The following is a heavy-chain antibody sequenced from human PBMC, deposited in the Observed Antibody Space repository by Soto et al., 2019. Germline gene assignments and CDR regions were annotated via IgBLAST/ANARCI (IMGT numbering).Heavy chain of an antibody. D-gene: IGHD2-8*01. CDR2: IIYDGSTK. J-gene: IGHJ4*02. CDR1: GFTFSSYG. CDR3: AKDRMVPGVRGNFDY. Sequence: QVQLVESGGGVVQPGRSLRLSCAASGFTFSSYGMHWVSQAPGKVLDWLEVIIYDGSTKYYADSVNGRFTISRENSKRTLYLQMNSLRVDVSAVYYWAKDRMVPGVRGNFDYWGKGTMVTVSS. V-gene: IGHV3-30*18.